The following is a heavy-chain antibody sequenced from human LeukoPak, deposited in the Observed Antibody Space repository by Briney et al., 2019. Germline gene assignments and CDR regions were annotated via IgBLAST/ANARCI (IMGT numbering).Heavy chain of an antibody. V-gene: IGHV3-23*01. CDR1: GFTFSRYG. J-gene: IGHJ4*02. D-gene: IGHD5-12*01. CDR3: AKDRGRGYDQPFDY. CDR2: ISGSGGST. Sequence: PGGSLRLSCAASGFTFSRYGMSWVRQAPGKGLEWVSAISGSGGSTYYADSVKGRFTISRDNSKNTLYLQMNSLRAEDTAVYYCAKDRGRGYDQPFDYWGQGTLVTVSS.